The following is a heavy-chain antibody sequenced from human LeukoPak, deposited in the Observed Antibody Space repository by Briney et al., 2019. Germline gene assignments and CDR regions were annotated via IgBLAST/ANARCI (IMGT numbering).Heavy chain of an antibody. V-gene: IGHV3-21*01. D-gene: IGHD2/OR15-2a*01. Sequence: GGSLRLSCTASGFTFGDYAMSWVRQAPGKGLEWVSSISSSSSYIYYADSVKGRFTISRDNAKNSLYLQMNSLRAEDTAVYYCATYRQVLLSFESWGQGTLVTVSS. CDR1: GFTFGDYA. J-gene: IGHJ4*02. CDR3: ATYRQVLLSFES. CDR2: ISSSSSYI.